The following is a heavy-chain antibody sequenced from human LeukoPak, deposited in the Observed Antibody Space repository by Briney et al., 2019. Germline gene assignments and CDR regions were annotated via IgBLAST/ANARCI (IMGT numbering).Heavy chain of an antibody. CDR1: GCSIINYL. V-gene: IGHV4-4*07. CDR2: ISISGNA. J-gene: IGHJ3*01. CDR3: PGARYTCLPSAFDV. D-gene: IGHD1-1*01. Sequence: SEALSLTCPGTGCSIINYLWHWLRQPAGKGLEGMGLISISGNADYNPSCKSRVTMSLNTSKNRFFLNLSAVTAAETAVYYCPGARYTCLPSAFDVWGQGTMVTVSS.